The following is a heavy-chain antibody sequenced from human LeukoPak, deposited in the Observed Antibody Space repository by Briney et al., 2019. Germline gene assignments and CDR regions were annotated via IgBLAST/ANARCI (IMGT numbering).Heavy chain of an antibody. J-gene: IGHJ2*01. Sequence: GGSLRLSCAASGFTISSNYLSWVRQAPGKGLVWISALHSGGHTFYADSVRGRFTISRDISRNTLYLQMNDLGAEDTALYYCVRGLSGVSSWYFDLWGRGTLVSVSS. CDR3: VRGLSGVSSWYFDL. CDR1: GFTISSNY. D-gene: IGHD7-27*01. V-gene: IGHV3-53*01. CDR2: LHSGGHT.